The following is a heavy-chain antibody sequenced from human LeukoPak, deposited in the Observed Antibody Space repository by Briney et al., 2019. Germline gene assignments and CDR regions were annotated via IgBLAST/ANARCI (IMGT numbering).Heavy chain of an antibody. CDR2: IYYSGST. D-gene: IGHD3-22*01. V-gene: IGHV4-59*12. Sequence: GSLRLSCAASGFTFSRYWMSWVRQAPGKGLEWIGYIYYSGSTNYNPSLKSRVTISVDKSKNQFSLKLSSVTAADTAVYYCAREYDSSGYNPFDYWGQGTLVTVSS. CDR1: GFTFSRYW. J-gene: IGHJ4*02. CDR3: AREYDSSGYNPFDY.